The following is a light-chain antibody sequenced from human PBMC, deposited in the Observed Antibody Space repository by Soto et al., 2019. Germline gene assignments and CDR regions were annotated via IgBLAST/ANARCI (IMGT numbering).Light chain of an antibody. Sequence: DIQMTQSPSSLSASVGDRVTITCQASQDINNYLNWYQQKPGKAPKLLIYAASSLQSGAPPRFSGSGSGTDFTLTISSLQPEDFATYYCQQSYSTPITFGQGTRLEI. J-gene: IGKJ5*01. V-gene: IGKV1-39*01. CDR2: AAS. CDR1: QDINNY. CDR3: QQSYSTPIT.